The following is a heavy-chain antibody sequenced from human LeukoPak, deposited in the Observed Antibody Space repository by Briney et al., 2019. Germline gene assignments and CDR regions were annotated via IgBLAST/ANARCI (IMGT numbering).Heavy chain of an antibody. V-gene: IGHV3-20*04. Sequence: GGSLRLSCAASGFTFDDYGMSWVRQAPGKGLEWVSGINWNGGSTGYADSVKGRFTISRDNAKNSLYLQMYSLRAEDTALYYWARVAGWYYYYYMDVWGKGTTVTVSS. CDR3: ARVAGWYYYYYMDV. J-gene: IGHJ6*03. CDR2: INWNGGST. CDR1: GFTFDDYG. D-gene: IGHD2-15*01.